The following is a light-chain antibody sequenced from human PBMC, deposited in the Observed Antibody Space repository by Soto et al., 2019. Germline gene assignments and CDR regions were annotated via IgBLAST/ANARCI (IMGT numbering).Light chain of an antibody. CDR1: SGDVGGYNY. CDR2: GVS. Sequence: QSALTQPASVSGSPGQSITISCTGTSGDVGGYNYVAWYQHHPSKAPKLMIYGVSKRPSGVCNRVSGSKSANTASLTMSGLQAEDEADYYCGLFTSISTLVFGSGTKVTVL. J-gene: IGLJ1*01. CDR3: GLFTSISTLV. V-gene: IGLV2-14*03.